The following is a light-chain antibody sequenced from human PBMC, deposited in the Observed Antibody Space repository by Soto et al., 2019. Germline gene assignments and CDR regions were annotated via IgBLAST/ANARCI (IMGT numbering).Light chain of an antibody. CDR3: QQRSNWPPGLT. V-gene: IGKV3-11*01. CDR1: QSVSSS. Sequence: PGERATLSCRASQSVSSSLAWYQPKPGQAPRLLIYDASNRATGIPARFSGSGSGTDFTLTISSLEPEDFAVYYCQQRSNWPPGLTFGQGTRLEIK. CDR2: DAS. J-gene: IGKJ5*01.